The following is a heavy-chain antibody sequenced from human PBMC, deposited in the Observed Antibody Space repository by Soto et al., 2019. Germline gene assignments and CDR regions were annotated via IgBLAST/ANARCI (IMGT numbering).Heavy chain of an antibody. J-gene: IGHJ4*02. D-gene: IGHD5-12*01. CDR2: ISHDETYK. CDR1: GFTFSNYG. V-gene: IGHV3-33*01. Sequence: QVQVVESGGGVVQPGRSLKLSCAASGFTFSNYGMHWVRQAPGKGLAWVAVISHDETYKDYADSMRGRFTICRDNSGDTLYRQMISLRAQNADVYFCARYIWRDGYRYVDYWGQGTLVTVSS. CDR3: ARYIWRDGYRYVDY.